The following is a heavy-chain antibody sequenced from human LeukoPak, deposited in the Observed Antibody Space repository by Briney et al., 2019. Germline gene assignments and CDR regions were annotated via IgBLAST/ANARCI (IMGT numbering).Heavy chain of an antibody. V-gene: IGHV3-48*03. CDR1: RFTFDAYE. J-gene: IGHJ5*01. D-gene: IGHD2/OR15-2a*01. Sequence: GGALRLSCPASRFTFDAYEMNWVGQAPGKRLEWVSYISGSGRTIYYADSVKGRFTISWDNAKNSVYLQMNRLRAEDTAVYYCARGVYGRFDSWGQGTLVTVSS. CDR3: ARGVYGRFDS. CDR2: ISGSGRTI.